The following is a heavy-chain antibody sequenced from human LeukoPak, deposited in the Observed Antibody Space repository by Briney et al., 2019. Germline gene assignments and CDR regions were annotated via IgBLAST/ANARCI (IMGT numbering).Heavy chain of an antibody. D-gene: IGHD5-18*01. Sequence: GGSLRLSCAASGFTFSSYEMNWVRQAPGKGLEWVSYISSSGGTIYYADSVKGRFTISRDNAKNSLYLQMNSLRAEDTAVYYCARASNTAMAPFAFDIWGQGTMVTVSS. CDR3: ARASNTAMAPFAFDI. V-gene: IGHV3-48*03. J-gene: IGHJ3*02. CDR1: GFTFSSYE. CDR2: ISSSGGTI.